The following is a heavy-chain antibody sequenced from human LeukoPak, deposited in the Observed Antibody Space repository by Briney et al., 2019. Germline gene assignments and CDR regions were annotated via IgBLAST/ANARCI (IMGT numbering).Heavy chain of an antibody. J-gene: IGHJ5*02. CDR1: GYTLTKLS. Sequence: ASVKVSCKVSGYTLTKLSMHWVRQAPGKGLEWMGGFDPEDGETIYAQKFQGRVTMTEDTSTDTAYMELSSLRSEDTAAYYCATFGSGWYANWFDPWGQGSLVTVSS. CDR2: FDPEDGET. D-gene: IGHD6-19*01. V-gene: IGHV1-24*01. CDR3: ATFGSGWYANWFDP.